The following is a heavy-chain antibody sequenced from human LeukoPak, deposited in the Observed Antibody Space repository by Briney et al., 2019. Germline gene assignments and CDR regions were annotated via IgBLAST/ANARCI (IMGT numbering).Heavy chain of an antibody. CDR1: GGSISSYY. CDR2: IYTSGST. Sequence: SETLSLTCTVSGGSISSYYWSWIRQPAGKGLEWIGRIYTSGSTNYNPSLKSRVTMSVDTSKNQFSLKLSSVTAADTAVYYCARGAVVVPAAAETTDFDYWGQGTLVAVSS. V-gene: IGHV4-4*07. D-gene: IGHD2-2*01. CDR3: ARGAVVVPAAAETTDFDY. J-gene: IGHJ4*02.